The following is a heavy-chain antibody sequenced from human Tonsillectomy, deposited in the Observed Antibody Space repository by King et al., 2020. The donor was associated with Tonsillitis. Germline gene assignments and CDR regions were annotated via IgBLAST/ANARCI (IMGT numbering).Heavy chain of an antibody. CDR1: GFTFSSYA. Sequence: VQLVESGGGLVQPGGSLRLSCAASGFTFSSYAMSWVRQAPGKGLEWVSLISGSGGNTYYADSVTGRFTISRDNSKITLYLQMNSLRAEDTAIYYCAKNTRYGAVGSIDYWGQGTLVTVSS. V-gene: IGHV3-23*04. J-gene: IGHJ4*02. D-gene: IGHD1-26*01. CDR2: ISGSGGNT. CDR3: AKNTRYGAVGSIDY.